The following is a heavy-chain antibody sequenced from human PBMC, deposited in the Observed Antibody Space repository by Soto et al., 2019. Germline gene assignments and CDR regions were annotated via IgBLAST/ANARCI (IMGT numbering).Heavy chain of an antibody. D-gene: IGHD3-10*01. V-gene: IGHV4-59*08. Sequence: SETLSLTCTVSGGSISSYYWSWIRQPPGKGLEWIGYIYYSGSTNYNPSLKSRVTISVDTSKNQFSLKLSSVTAADTAVYYCARRDRGFGELYWFDPWGQGTLVTVSS. J-gene: IGHJ5*02. CDR1: GGSISSYY. CDR2: IYYSGST. CDR3: ARRDRGFGELYWFDP.